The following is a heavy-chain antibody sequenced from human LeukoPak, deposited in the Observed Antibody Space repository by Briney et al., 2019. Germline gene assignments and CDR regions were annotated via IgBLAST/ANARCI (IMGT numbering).Heavy chain of an antibody. V-gene: IGHV4-31*03. CDR3: ARLYYYESSGYWNYFDY. J-gene: IGHJ4*02. Sequence: SETLSLTCTVSGGSISSGGYYWSWIRQHPGKGLEWIGNLYNSGTTYYNPSLKSRVTISVDTSKNQFSLKLSSVTATDTAMYYCARLYYYESSGYWNYFDYWGQGTLVTVSS. CDR1: GGSISSGGYY. D-gene: IGHD3-22*01. CDR2: LYNSGTT.